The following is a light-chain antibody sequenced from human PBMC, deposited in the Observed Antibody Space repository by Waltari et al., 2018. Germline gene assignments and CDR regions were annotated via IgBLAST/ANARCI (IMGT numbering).Light chain of an antibody. CDR2: DNA. V-gene: IGLV3-21*02. CDR3: QVCDTATDHWV. CDR1: NIGSQT. Sequence: SYVLTQPPSVSVAPGQTARITCGGDNIGSQTVHWYQQKPGQAPLLVVFDNADRPSGIPERFSGSNSGNTATLTITRVEVGDEADFYCQVCDTATDHWVFGGGTKLTVL. J-gene: IGLJ3*02.